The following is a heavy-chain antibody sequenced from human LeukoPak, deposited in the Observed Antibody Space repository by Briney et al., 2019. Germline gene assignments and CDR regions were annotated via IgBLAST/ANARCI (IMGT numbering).Heavy chain of an antibody. CDR3: AKGGQSWLPYFDY. D-gene: IGHD5-24*01. Sequence: GGSLRLSCDASGCTFDDHGMHWVRQAPGKGLEWVAVIWYDGSNKYYADSVKGRFTISRDNSKNTLYLQMNSLRAEDTAVYYCAKGGQSWLPYFDYWGQGTLVTVSS. CDR1: GCTFDDHG. V-gene: IGHV3-33*06. CDR2: IWYDGSNK. J-gene: IGHJ4*02.